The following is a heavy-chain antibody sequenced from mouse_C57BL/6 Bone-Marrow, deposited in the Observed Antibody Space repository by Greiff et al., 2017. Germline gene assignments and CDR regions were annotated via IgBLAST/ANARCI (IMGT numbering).Heavy chain of an antibody. V-gene: IGHV1-69*01. Sequence: VQLQQPGAELVMPGASVKLSCKASGYTFTSYWMHWVKQRPGQGLEWIGEIDSSDSYTNYNQKFKGKSTLTVDKSSSTAYMQLSSLTSEDSAVYYCARGPYLPAMDYWGQGTSVTVSS. CDR1: GYTFTSYW. CDR2: IDSSDSYT. J-gene: IGHJ4*01. CDR3: ARGPYLPAMDY.